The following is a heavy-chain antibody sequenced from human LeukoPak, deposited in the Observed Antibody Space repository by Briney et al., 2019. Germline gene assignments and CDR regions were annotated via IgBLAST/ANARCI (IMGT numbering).Heavy chain of an antibody. J-gene: IGHJ3*02. D-gene: IGHD2-21*02. Sequence: ASVEVSCKASGYTFTGYYIHWVRQAPGQGLEWMGWINPNSGGTRSAQKFQGRVTMTRDTSISTAYMELSTLKSDDTAVYYCARDLGDPNTKDAFDIWGQGTMVTVSS. CDR1: GYTFTGYY. CDR3: ARDLGDPNTKDAFDI. CDR2: INPNSGGT. V-gene: IGHV1-2*02.